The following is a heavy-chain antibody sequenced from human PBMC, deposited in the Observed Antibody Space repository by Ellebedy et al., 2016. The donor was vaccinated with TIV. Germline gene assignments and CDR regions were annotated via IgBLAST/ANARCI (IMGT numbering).Heavy chain of an antibody. J-gene: IGHJ5*02. D-gene: IGHD6-13*01. V-gene: IGHV3-74*01. CDR3: ARAVGAAAGQPFDP. CDR2: INSDGSST. CDR1: GFTFSSYW. Sequence: GESLKISCAASGFTFSSYWMHWVRQAPGKGLVWVSRINSDGSSTSYADSVKGRFTISRDNAKNTLYLQMNSLRAEDTAVYYCARAVGAAAGQPFDPWGQGTLVTVSS.